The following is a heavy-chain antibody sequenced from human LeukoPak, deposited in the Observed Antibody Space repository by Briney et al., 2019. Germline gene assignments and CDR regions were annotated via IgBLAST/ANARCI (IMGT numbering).Heavy chain of an antibody. Sequence: ASVKVSCKASGYTLTGYYMHWVRQAPGQGLEWMGWINPNSGGTNYAQKFQGRVTMTRDTSISTAYMELSRLRSDDTAVYYCARDHQWLVRANNWFDPWGQGTLVTVSS. J-gene: IGHJ5*02. CDR2: INPNSGGT. CDR1: GYTLTGYY. D-gene: IGHD6-19*01. CDR3: ARDHQWLVRANNWFDP. V-gene: IGHV1-2*02.